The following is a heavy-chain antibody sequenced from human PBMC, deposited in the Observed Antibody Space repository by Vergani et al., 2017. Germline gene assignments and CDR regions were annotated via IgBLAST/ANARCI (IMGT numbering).Heavy chain of an antibody. V-gene: IGHV3-30-3*01. CDR2: ISYDGSKK. J-gene: IGHJ3*02. Sequence: QVQLVESGGGVAQPGRSLRLSCAASGFIFSSYAMHWVRQAPGKGLEWVAVISYDGSKKYYADSVKGRFTISRDNSKKTLYLQMNSLRAEDTAVYYCARVRQQWLVSDAFDIWGQGTMVTVS. CDR1: GFIFSSYA. CDR3: ARVRQQWLVSDAFDI. D-gene: IGHD6-19*01.